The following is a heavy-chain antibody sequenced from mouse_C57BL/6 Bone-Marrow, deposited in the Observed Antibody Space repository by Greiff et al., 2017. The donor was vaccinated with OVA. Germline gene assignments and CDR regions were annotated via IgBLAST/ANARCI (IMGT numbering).Heavy chain of an antibody. CDR1: GFSLSTSGMG. V-gene: IGHV8-12*01. D-gene: IGHD1-1*01. CDR3: ARNPPHYYGSSSFDY. Sequence: QVTLKVCGPGILQSSQTLSLTCSFSGFSLSTSGMGVSWIRQPSGKGLEWLAHIYWDDDKRYNPSLKSRLTISKDTSRNQVFLKITSVDTADTATYYCARNPPHYYGSSSFDYWGQGTTLTVSS. CDR2: IYWDDDK. J-gene: IGHJ2*01.